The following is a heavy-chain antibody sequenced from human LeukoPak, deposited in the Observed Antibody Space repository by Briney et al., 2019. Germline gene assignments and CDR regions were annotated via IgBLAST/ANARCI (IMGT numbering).Heavy chain of an antibody. J-gene: IGHJ3*02. CDR2: ISAYNGNT. CDR3: ASTVTTTSGNAFDI. V-gene: IGHV1-18*01. CDR1: GSTFTSYG. D-gene: IGHD4-17*01. Sequence: ASVKVSCKASGSTFTSYGISWVRQAPGQGLEWMVWISAYNGNTNYAQKLQGRVTMTTDTSTSTAYMELRSLRSDDTAVYYCASTVTTTSGNAFDIWGQGTMVTVSS.